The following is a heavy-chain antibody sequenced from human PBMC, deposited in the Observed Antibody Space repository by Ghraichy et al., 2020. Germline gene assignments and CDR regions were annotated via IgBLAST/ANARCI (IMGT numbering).Heavy chain of an antibody. CDR3: AKAFVYDLNNWFDP. CDR2: ISGGGGST. Sequence: GGSLRLSCAASGFTFSSYAMSWVRQAPGKGLEWVSTISGGGGSTYYADSVKGRFTISRDNSKNTLYLQMNSLRAEDTAVYYCAKAFVYDLNNWFDPWGQGTLVTVSS. D-gene: IGHD2-8*01. CDR1: GFTFSSYA. V-gene: IGHV3-23*01. J-gene: IGHJ5*02.